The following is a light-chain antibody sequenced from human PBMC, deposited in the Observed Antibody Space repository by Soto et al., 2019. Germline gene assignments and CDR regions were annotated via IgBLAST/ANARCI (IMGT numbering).Light chain of an antibody. J-gene: IGLJ3*02. CDR3: SSYTSRETWV. Sequence: QSALAQPASVSGSPGQSITISCTGTNSDVGGYNYVSWYQQFPGKAPKLMIHEVSNRPSVVSNRFSGSKSGNTASLTISGLQADDEADYYCSSYTSRETWVFGGGTKVTVL. V-gene: IGLV2-14*01. CDR1: NSDVGGYNY. CDR2: EVS.